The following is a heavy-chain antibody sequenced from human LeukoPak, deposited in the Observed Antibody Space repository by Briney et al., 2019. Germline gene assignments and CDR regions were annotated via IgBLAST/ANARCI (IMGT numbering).Heavy chain of an antibody. V-gene: IGHV4-34*01. D-gene: IGHD3-9*01. CDR3: ARRYDYYYYMDV. J-gene: IGHJ6*03. CDR1: GGSFSGYY. CDR2: INHSGST. Sequence: PSETLSLTCAVYGGSFSGYYWSWIRQPPEKGLEWIGEINHSGSTNYNPSLKSRVTISVDTSKNQFSLKLSSVTAADTAVYYCARRYDYYYYMDVWGKGTTVTVSS.